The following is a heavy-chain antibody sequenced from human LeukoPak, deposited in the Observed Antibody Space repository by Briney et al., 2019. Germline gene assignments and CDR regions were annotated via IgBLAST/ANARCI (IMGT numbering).Heavy chain of an antibody. CDR3: ARGVYGSGSYSANN. Sequence: GGSLRLSCAASGFTFSSYRMHWVRQAPGKGLVWVSRINSDGSATSYVDSVKGRFTISRDNAKNTLYLQMNSLRAEDTAVYYCARGVYGSGSYSANNWGQGTLVTVSS. J-gene: IGHJ4*02. V-gene: IGHV3-74*01. D-gene: IGHD3-10*01. CDR1: GFTFSSYR. CDR2: INSDGSAT.